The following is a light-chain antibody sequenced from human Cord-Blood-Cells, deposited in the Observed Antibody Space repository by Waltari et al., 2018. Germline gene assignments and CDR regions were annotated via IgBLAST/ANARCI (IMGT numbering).Light chain of an antibody. CDR2: GAS. Sequence: EIVMTHSPATLSVSPGERSTLSCRASQSVSSNLAWYQQEPGQAPRLLIYGASTRATGIPARFSGSGSVPEFTLPISSLQSEDFAVYYCQQYNNWPPRGITFGQGIRLEIK. J-gene: IGKJ5*01. V-gene: IGKV3-15*01. CDR3: QQYNNWPPRGIT. CDR1: QSVSSN.